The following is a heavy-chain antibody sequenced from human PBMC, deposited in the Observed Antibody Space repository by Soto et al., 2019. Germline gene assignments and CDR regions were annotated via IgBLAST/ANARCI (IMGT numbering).Heavy chain of an antibody. Sequence: DSVKVSCKASRYTFTNFYIHWLRQAPGQGLEWMGIINPSGGSTTYPQKFQGRVTMTRDTSTSTVHMELTTLRSEDTAVYYCARSQVRRPLDVWGPGTTVTVSS. CDR1: RYTFTNFY. CDR2: INPSGGST. J-gene: IGHJ6*02. V-gene: IGHV1-46*01. CDR3: ARSQVRRPLDV.